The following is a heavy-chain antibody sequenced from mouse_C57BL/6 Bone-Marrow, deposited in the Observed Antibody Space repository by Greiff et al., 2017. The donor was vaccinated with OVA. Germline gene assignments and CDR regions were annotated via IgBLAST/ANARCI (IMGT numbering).Heavy chain of an antibody. V-gene: IGHV14-3*01. CDR3: ASMTPWFAY. J-gene: IGHJ3*01. D-gene: IGHD2-3*01. CDR2: IDPANGNT. Sequence: EVKLVESVAELVRPGASVKLSCTASGFNITNTYMHWVKQRPEQGLEWIGRIDPANGNTKYAPKFQGKAPITADTSSNTAYLQLSSLTSEDTAIYYCASMTPWFAYWGQGTLVTVSA. CDR1: GFNITNTY.